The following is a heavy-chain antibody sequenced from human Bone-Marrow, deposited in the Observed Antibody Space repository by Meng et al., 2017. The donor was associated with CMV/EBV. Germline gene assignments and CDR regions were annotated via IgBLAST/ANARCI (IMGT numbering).Heavy chain of an antibody. V-gene: IGHV4-34*01. CDR3: ARGGRHVLRLYGSGSSLDY. CDR1: SFSGYY. Sequence: SFSGYYWSWVRQPPGKGLEWIGEINHSGSTNYNPSLKSRVTISIDTSKNQFSLKLGSVTAADTAVYYCARGGRHVLRLYGSGSSLDYWGQGTLVTVSS. J-gene: IGHJ4*02. D-gene: IGHD3-10*01. CDR2: INHSGST.